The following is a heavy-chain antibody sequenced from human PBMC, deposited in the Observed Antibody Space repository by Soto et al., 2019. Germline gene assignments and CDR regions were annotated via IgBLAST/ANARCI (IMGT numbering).Heavy chain of an antibody. CDR2: IYYSGNT. J-gene: IGHJ4*02. V-gene: IGHV4-39*01. Sequence: QLQLQESGPGLVKPSETLSLTCSVCSASLSSSTYYWSWIRQPPGRGPEWIGSIYYSGNTYYKPSLKSRVSISIDTSRNQFSLKLTSVTAADTGVYYCASSSPFHYWGPGILVTVSS. CDR3: ASSSPFHY. D-gene: IGHD6-6*01. CDR1: SASLSSSTYY.